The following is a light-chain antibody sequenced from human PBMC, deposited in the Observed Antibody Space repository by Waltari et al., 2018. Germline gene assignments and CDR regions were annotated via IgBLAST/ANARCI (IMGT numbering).Light chain of an antibody. Sequence: EIVMTQSPASLSVSPGDRVTLSCRASQSVGTSLAWYQPRPGRATRLLVYRASTRASDIPARFSGSGSGTDFTLSISTLQSEDFAVYYCQQYDDWPRTFSQGTKVEIK. V-gene: IGKV3-15*01. CDR2: RAS. J-gene: IGKJ1*01. CDR1: QSVGTS. CDR3: QQYDDWPRT.